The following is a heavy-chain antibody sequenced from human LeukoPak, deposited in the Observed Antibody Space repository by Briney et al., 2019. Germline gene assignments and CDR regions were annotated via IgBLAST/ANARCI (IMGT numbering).Heavy chain of an antibody. CDR3: AKDQDYGDYLKVGWFDP. V-gene: IGHV3-23*01. CDR2: ITDSGGTT. J-gene: IGHJ5*02. D-gene: IGHD4-17*01. CDR1: GYKFNSYA. Sequence: VQPGASLRLSCAASGYKFNSYAMVWVRQAPGKGLEWVSGITDSGGTTYYADSVKGRFTISRDNSKNTLYLQMNSLRAEDTAVYYCAKDQDYGDYLKVGWFDPWGQGTLVTVSS.